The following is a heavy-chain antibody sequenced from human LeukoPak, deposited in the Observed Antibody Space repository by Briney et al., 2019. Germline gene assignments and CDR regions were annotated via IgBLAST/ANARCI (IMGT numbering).Heavy chain of an antibody. CDR3: ARAQQGFWSGLTNYFDY. Sequence: PGGSLRLSCAASGFTYSSYAMSWVRQAPGKGLEWVSSISSSSSYIYYADSVKGRFTISRDNAKNSLYLQMNSLRAEDTAVYYCARAQQGFWSGLTNYFDYWGQGTLVTVSS. CDR1: GFTYSSYA. CDR2: ISSSSSYI. D-gene: IGHD3-3*01. J-gene: IGHJ4*02. V-gene: IGHV3-21*01.